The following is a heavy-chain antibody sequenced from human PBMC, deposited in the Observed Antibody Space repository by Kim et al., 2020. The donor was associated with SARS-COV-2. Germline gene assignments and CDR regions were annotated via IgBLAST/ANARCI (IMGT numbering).Heavy chain of an antibody. D-gene: IGHD2-21*01. CDR3: ASHESGVLDGIANFDY. Sequence: PSLRRRVAISVDTTKNQFSLKLSSVTAADRAVYYCASHESGVLDGIANFDYWGQGTLVTVSS. J-gene: IGHJ4*02. V-gene: IGHV4-39*01.